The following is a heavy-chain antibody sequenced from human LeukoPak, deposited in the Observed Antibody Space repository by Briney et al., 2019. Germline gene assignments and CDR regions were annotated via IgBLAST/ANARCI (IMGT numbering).Heavy chain of an antibody. CDR1: GYTFTGYY. CDR3: ARDLFLGAEYYFDY. CDR2: INPNSGGT. V-gene: IGHV1-2*06. J-gene: IGHJ4*02. D-gene: IGHD1-26*01. Sequence: ASVNVSCKASGYTFTGYYMHWVRQAPGQGLEWMGRINPNSGGTNYAQKFQGRVTMTRDTSISTAYKELSRLRSDDTAVYYCARDLFLGAEYYFDYWGQGTLVTVSS.